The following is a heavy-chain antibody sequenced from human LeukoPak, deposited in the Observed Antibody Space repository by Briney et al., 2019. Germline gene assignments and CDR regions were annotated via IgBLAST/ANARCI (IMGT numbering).Heavy chain of an antibody. CDR2: ISYGGSNK. D-gene: IGHD2-2*02. Sequence: GGSLTLSCAASGFTFSSYAMHWLRQAPGKGLEGGAVISYGGSNKYYADSVKGRFTISRDNSKNTLYLQTNSLRAEDTAVYYCARDLVVVPAAINYYYYYGMDVWGQGTTVTVSS. J-gene: IGHJ6*02. CDR1: GFTFSSYA. V-gene: IGHV3-30-3*01. CDR3: ARDLVVVPAAINYYYYYGMDV.